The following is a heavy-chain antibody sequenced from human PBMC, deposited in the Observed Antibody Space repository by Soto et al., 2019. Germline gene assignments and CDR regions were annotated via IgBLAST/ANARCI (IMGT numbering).Heavy chain of an antibody. CDR2: IIPSLGLP. Sequence: QVQLVQSGAEVKKPGSSVKVSCKTSGTTFTSYTISWVRQAPGQGLEWMGRIIPSLGLPNYAQKFQGRVRCTADKSTSTVYMELSSLTCEDAVVYYCAREDYYGSGPFDNWGQGTLDTVSS. J-gene: IGHJ4*02. V-gene: IGHV1-69*08. CDR3: AREDYYGSGPFDN. CDR1: GTTFTSYT. D-gene: IGHD3-10*01.